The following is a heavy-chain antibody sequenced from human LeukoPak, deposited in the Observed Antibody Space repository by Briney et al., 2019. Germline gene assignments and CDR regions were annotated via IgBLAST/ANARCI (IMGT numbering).Heavy chain of an antibody. J-gene: IGHJ4*02. CDR1: GYTFPGHH. V-gene: IGHV1-46*01. CDR2: INPSGGST. CDR3: ARDPTGIAAAGTLFDY. Sequence: ASVKVSCKASGYTFPGHHIHWVRQAPGQGLEWMGIINPSGGSTSYAQKFQGRVTMTRDTSTSTVYMELSSLRSEDTAVYYCARDPTGIAAAGTLFDYWGQGTLVTVSS. D-gene: IGHD6-13*01.